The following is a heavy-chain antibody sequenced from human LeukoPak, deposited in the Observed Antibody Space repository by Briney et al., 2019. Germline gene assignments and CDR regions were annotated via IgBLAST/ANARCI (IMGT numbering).Heavy chain of an antibody. CDR2: INHSGST. CDR1: GGSFSGYY. Sequence: SETLSLTCAVYGGSFSGYYWSWIRQPPGKGLEWIGGINHSGSTNYNPSLKSRVTISVDTSKNQFSLKLSSVTAADTAVYYCARGLRRIDYWGQGTLVSFSS. V-gene: IGHV4-34*01. J-gene: IGHJ4*02. CDR3: ARGLRRIDY.